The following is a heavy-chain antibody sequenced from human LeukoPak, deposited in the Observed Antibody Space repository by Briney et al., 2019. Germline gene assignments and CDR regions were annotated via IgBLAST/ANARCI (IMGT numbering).Heavy chain of an antibody. CDR3: ARDGSQSNNWFDP. D-gene: IGHD6-13*01. Sequence: GGSPRLSCAASGFTFSDYYMSWIRQAPGKGLEWVSYISSSGSTIYYADSVKGRFTISRDNAKNSLYLQMNGLRAEDTAVYYCARDGSQSNNWFDPWGQGTLVTVSS. J-gene: IGHJ5*02. V-gene: IGHV3-11*01. CDR2: ISSSGSTI. CDR1: GFTFSDYY.